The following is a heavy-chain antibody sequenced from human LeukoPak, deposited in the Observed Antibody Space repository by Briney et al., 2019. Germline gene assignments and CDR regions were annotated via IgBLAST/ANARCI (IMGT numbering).Heavy chain of an antibody. CDR1: KFTFSNYG. CDR3: AKEYDSGGYGAYFDY. Sequence: GGSLGLSCTASKFTFSNYGMQWVRQAPGKGLEWVAVISSDGGTKYYADSVKGRFTLSRDNSRNTLDLQMNSLGPEDTAVYNCAKEYDSGGYGAYFDYWGQGTLVTVSS. J-gene: IGHJ4*02. V-gene: IGHV3-30*18. CDR2: ISSDGGTK. D-gene: IGHD3-10*01.